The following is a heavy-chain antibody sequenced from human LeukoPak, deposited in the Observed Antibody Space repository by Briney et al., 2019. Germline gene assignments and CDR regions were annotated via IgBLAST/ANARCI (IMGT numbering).Heavy chain of an antibody. CDR1: GYSFTDYY. Sequence: ASVKVSCKTSGYSFTDYYMHWVRLAPGQGLEWMGWINPYSGGTSSAQKFQGRVTMTRDTSISTVYMQVSWLTSDDTAIYYCARADRLHGGPYLIGPWGQGTLVTVSS. D-gene: IGHD3-16*01. CDR3: ARADRLHGGPYLIGP. CDR2: INPYSGGT. J-gene: IGHJ5*02. V-gene: IGHV1-2*02.